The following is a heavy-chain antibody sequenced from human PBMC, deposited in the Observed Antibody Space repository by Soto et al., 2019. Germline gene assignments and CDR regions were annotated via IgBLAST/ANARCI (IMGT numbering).Heavy chain of an antibody. CDR1: GYTFATYA. CDR2: INTGTGYT. V-gene: IGHV1-3*04. CDR3: TRVNTSWLNPEHYTSDMHV. J-gene: IGHJ6*02. D-gene: IGHD5-18*01. Sequence: QVQLVQSGAEVKKPGASVKVSCKASGYTFATYAIHWVRQAPGQRLEWMGWINTGTGYTEYSQNYRRRATTTSKTSASTAYMELSSPRSEDTAMYYCTRVNTSWLNPEHYTSDMHVWAQATTVTVAS.